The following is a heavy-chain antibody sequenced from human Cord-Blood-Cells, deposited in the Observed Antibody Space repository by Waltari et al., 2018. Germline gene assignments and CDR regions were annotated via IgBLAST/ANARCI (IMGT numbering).Heavy chain of an antibody. CDR3: ARDAYDFWGGYYNWFDP. Sequence: QVQLVQSGAEVKKPGSSVKVSCKASGGTFSSYAISWVRQAPGQGLEWMGGIIPIFGTANYAQKFQGRVTNTAEKSTSTAYMGLSSLRSEDTAVYYCARDAYDFWGGYYNWFDPWGQGTLVTVSS. V-gene: IGHV1-69*06. D-gene: IGHD3-3*01. J-gene: IGHJ5*02. CDR2: IIPIFGTA. CDR1: GGTFSSYA.